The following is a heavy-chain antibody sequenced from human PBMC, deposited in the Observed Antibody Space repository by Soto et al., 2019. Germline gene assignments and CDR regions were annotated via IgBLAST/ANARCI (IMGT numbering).Heavy chain of an antibody. CDR2: INHSGST. Sequence: SETLSLTCAVYGGSFSGYYWSWIRQPPGKGLEWIGEINHSGSTNYNPSLKSRVTISVDTSKNQFSLKLSSVTAADTAVYYCARGVRWGARDYIWGSYRSHGWFDPWGQGTLVTVSS. D-gene: IGHD3-16*02. J-gene: IGHJ5*02. CDR1: GGSFSGYY. CDR3: ARGVRWGARDYIWGSYRSHGWFDP. V-gene: IGHV4-34*01.